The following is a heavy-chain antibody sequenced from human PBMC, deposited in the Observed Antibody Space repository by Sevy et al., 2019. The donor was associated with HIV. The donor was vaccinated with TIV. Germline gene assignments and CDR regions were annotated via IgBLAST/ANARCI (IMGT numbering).Heavy chain of an antibody. V-gene: IGHV4-34*01. J-gene: IGHJ4*02. CDR2: IIHSGST. Sequence: SEILSLTCAVYGESFSGYYWSWIRQPPGKGLEWIGEIIHSGSTNYNPSLKSRVTISVDTSKNQFSLKLSSVTAADTAVYYCARGLSEFYYWGQGTLVTVSS. CDR3: ARGLSEFYY. CDR1: GESFSGYY.